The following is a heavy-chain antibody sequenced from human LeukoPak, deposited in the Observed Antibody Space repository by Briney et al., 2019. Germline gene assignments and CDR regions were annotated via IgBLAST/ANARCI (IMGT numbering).Heavy chain of an antibody. J-gene: IGHJ4*02. V-gene: IGHV4-34*01. Sequence: SETLSLTCAVYGGSFSGYYWSWIRQPPGKGLEWIGEINHSGSTNYNPSLKSQVTISVDTSKNQFSLKLSSVTAADTAVYYCARQGRIVPAAKRGFFDYWGQGTLVTVSS. CDR3: ARQGRIVPAAKRGFFDY. D-gene: IGHD2-2*01. CDR2: INHSGST. CDR1: GGSFSGYY.